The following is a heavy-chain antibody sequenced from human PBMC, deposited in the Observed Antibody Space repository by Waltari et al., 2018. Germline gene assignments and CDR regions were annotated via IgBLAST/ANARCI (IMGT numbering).Heavy chain of an antibody. CDR1: GGTFSRHA. CDR2: IIPILGIA. V-gene: IGHV1-69*10. D-gene: IGHD4-17*01. Sequence: QVQLVQSGAEVKKPGSSVKVSCQASGGTFSRHASSWVRQAPGQGLEWMGGIIPILGIANDAQKFQGRVTITADKSTSTAYMGLSSLRSEDTAVYYCARGLPGDYWGQGTLVTVSS. J-gene: IGHJ4*02. CDR3: ARGLPGDY.